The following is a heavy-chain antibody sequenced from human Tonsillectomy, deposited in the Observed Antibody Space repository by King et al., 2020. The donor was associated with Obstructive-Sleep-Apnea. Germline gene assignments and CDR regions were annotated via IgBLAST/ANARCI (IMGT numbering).Heavy chain of an antibody. J-gene: IGHJ5*02. CDR2: SYSGGST. Sequence: VQLVESGGGLVQPGGSLRLSCAASGFTVSSNYMSLVRQAPGKGLDWVSVSYSGGSTYYADSVKGRFTISRHNSKNTLYLHMNSLRAEDTAVYYCARDGQNGDYDLWGQGTLVTVSS. D-gene: IGHD4-17*01. V-gene: IGHV3-53*04. CDR1: GFTVSSNY. CDR3: ARDGQNGDYDL.